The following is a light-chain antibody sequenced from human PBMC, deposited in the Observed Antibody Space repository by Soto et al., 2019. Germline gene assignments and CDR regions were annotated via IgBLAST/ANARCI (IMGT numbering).Light chain of an antibody. CDR1: SSDVVDYNY. CDR3: TSFTTINTIV. V-gene: IGLV2-14*01. Sequence: QSVLTQPASVSGSPGQSITISCTGPSSDVVDYNYVSWYQQHPGEAPRLLIHEVTNRPSGVSNRFSGSKSGNMASLTISGLQAEDEADYYCTSFTTINTIVFGDGTKVTVL. CDR2: EVT. J-gene: IGLJ1*01.